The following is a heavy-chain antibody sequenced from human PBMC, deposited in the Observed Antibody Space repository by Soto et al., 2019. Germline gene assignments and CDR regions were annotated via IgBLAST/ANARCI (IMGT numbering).Heavy chain of an antibody. D-gene: IGHD3-22*01. J-gene: IGHJ5*02. Sequence: SVKVSCKASGFTFTSSAVQWVRQARGQRLEWIGWIVVGSGNTNYAQKFQERVTITRGMSTSTAYMELSSLRSEDTAVYYCAAYYYDSSGYYWFDPWGQGTLVTVSS. CDR1: GFTFTSSA. CDR2: IVVGSGNT. CDR3: AAYYYDSSGYYWFDP. V-gene: IGHV1-58*01.